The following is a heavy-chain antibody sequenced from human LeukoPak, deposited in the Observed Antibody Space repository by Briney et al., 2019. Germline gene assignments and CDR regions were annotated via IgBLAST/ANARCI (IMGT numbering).Heavy chain of an antibody. CDR2: IRTKANSYAT. J-gene: IGHJ4*02. D-gene: IGHD2-2*01. V-gene: IGHV3-73*01. CDR3: ARSAYCSSTSCYRFDY. CDR1: GFTFSDSA. Sequence: GGSLRLSCAASGFTFSDSALHWVRQASGKGLEWVGRIRTKANSYATAYAASVKGRFTISRDDSKNTAYLQMNSPKTEDTAVYYCARSAYCSSTSCYRFDYWGQGTLVTVSS.